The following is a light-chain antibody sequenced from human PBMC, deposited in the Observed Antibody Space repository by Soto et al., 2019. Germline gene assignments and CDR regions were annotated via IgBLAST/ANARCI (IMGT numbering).Light chain of an antibody. J-gene: IGKJ3*01. V-gene: IGKV3-20*01. CDR2: AAS. CDR1: QSVSSSY. CDR3: QQYDSSPLT. Sequence: EIVLTQSPATLSLSPGERATLSCRASQSVSSSYLAWYQQKPGQAPRLLIYAASSRATGIPDRFSGSGSGTDFTLTISSLEPEDFAVYYCQQYDSSPLTFGPGTKVEIK.